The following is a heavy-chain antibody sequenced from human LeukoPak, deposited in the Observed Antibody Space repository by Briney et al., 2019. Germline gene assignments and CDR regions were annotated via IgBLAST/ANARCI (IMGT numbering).Heavy chain of an antibody. D-gene: IGHD4-23*01. V-gene: IGHV3-11*04. CDR3: VTAQTRPSSVY. CDR1: GFTFSDYY. Sequence: GGSLRLSCAASGFTFSDYYMSWIRQAPGKGLEWVSYISSSSDTIYYADSVKGRFTISRDNAKNSLFLQMNSLRAEDTAVYYCVTAQTRPSSVYWGQGILVTVSS. J-gene: IGHJ4*02. CDR2: ISSSSDTI.